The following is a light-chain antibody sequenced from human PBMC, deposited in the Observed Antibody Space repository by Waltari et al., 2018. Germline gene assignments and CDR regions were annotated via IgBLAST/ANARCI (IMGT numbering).Light chain of an antibody. CDR1: QSVSNN. J-gene: IGKJ4*01. CDR3: QQYNNWPPLT. Sequence: EIVMTQSPATLSVSPGARATLSCRASQSVSNNLAWYQHKPGQAPRLLIYGASTRATGIPARFSGSGSGTEFTLTISRLQSEDFALYYCQQYNNWPPLTFGGGTKVEIK. V-gene: IGKV3-15*01. CDR2: GAS.